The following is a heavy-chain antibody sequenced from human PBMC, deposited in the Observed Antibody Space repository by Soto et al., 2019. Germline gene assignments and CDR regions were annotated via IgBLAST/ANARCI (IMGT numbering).Heavy chain of an antibody. CDR3: ARDADYYYGSGCDNRFGP. CDR1: GYIFTSYG. J-gene: IGHJ5*02. D-gene: IGHD3-10*01. V-gene: IGHV1-18*01. CDR2: ISAYNGNT. Sequence: QVKLVQSGAEVKKPGASVKVSCKASGYIFTSYGISWVRQAPGQGLEWMGWISAYNGNTNYAQKLQGRATMTTDTSTSTAYMALRGLSSDDTAVYYCARDADYYYGSGCDNRFGPWGQGTLVTVSS.